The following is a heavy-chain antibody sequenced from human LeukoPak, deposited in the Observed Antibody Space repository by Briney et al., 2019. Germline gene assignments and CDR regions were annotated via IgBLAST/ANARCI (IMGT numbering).Heavy chain of an antibody. CDR2: INPNSGGT. CDR3: ARCSTPHWIVDAFDI. V-gene: IGHV1-2*02. CDR1: GYTFTGHY. D-gene: IGHD1-1*01. Sequence: ASVKVSCKASGYTFTGHYMHWVRQAPGQGPEWMGWINPNSGGTNYAQKFQGRVTMTRDTSISTAYMELSGLRSDDTAVYYCARCSTPHWIVDAFDIWGQGTMVTVSS. J-gene: IGHJ3*02.